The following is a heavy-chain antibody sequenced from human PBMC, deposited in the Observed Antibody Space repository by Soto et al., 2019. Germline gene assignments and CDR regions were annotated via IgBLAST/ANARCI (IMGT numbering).Heavy chain of an antibody. CDR2: ISWDGLAQ. Sequence: VQLVESGGGVVQPGRSLRLLCEASGFTFGRYGMHWVRQAPGMGLEWVAVISWDGLAQYYGDSVRGRFNISRDNSQSTLYLQMNSLRTEDTAIYYCAKETIQVGGPNYFDYWGQGVLVTVSS. J-gene: IGHJ4*02. CDR3: AKETIQVGGPNYFDY. D-gene: IGHD1-1*01. V-gene: IGHV3-30*18. CDR1: GFTFGRYG.